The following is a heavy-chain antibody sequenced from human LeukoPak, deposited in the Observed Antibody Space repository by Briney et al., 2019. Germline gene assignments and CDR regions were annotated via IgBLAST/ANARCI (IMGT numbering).Heavy chain of an antibody. V-gene: IGHV3-21*01. CDR2: ISSSSSYI. CDR1: GFTFSSYS. J-gene: IGHJ3*02. D-gene: IGHD6-13*01. Sequence: PGGSLRLSCAASGFTFSSYSMNWVRQAPGKGLEWVSSISSSSSYIYYADSVKGRFTISRDNAKNSLYLQMNSLRAKDTAVYYCASSLAAAGKGTFDIWGQGTMVTVSS. CDR3: ASSLAAAGKGTFDI.